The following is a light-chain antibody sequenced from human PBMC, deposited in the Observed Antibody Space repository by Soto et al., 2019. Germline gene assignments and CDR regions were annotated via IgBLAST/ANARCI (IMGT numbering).Light chain of an antibody. V-gene: IGKV1-5*01. CDR3: QHYNSYSEA. CDR2: DAS. Sequence: IQMTQSPSTLSASVGYRVTITCRASQSISSWLAWYQQKPGKAPKLLIYDASSLESGVPSRFSGSGSGTEFTLTISSLQPDDFATYYCQHYNSYSEAFGQGAKVDI. CDR1: QSISSW. J-gene: IGKJ1*01.